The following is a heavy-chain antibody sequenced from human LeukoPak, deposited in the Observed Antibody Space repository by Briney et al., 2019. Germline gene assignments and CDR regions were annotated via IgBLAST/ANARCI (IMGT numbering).Heavy chain of an antibody. V-gene: IGHV4-4*07. CDR3: ARDIGSTSLHYYYYMDV. CDR1: GDSINY. D-gene: IGHD2-2*01. CDR2: IYTSGST. J-gene: IGHJ6*03. Sequence: PSETLSLTCTVSGDSINYWSWIRQPAGKGLEWIGRIYTSGSTNYNPSLKSRVTISVDKSKNQFSLKLSSVTAADTAVYYCARDIGSTSLHYYYYMDVWGKGTTVTVSS.